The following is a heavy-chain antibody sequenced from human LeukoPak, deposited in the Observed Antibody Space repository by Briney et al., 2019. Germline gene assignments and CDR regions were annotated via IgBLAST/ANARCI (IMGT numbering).Heavy chain of an antibody. J-gene: IGHJ6*02. CDR3: ARDKDGFWSGKHYYYGMDV. D-gene: IGHD3-3*01. Sequence: GGSLRLSCAASGFTFSSYAMHWVRQAPGKGLEWVAVISYDGSNKYYADSVKGRFTISRDNSKNTLYLQMNSLRAEDTAVYYCARDKDGFWSGKHYYYGMDVWGQGTTVTVSS. V-gene: IGHV3-30-3*01. CDR2: ISYDGSNK. CDR1: GFTFSSYA.